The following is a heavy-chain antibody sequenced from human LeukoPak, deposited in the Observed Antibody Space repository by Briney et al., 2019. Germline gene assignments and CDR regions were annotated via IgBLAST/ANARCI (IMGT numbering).Heavy chain of an antibody. D-gene: IGHD5-18*01. J-gene: IGHJ4*02. CDR3: ARARYGYSYKAPLDY. CDR1: GGTFSSYA. CDR2: IIPILGTP. V-gene: IGHV1-69*05. Sequence: SVKVSCKASGGTFSSYAITWVRQAPGQGLEWMGGIIPILGTPNYAQKFQGRATITTDESTSTAYMELSSLRSEDTAVYYCARARYGYSYKAPLDYWGQGTLVTVSS.